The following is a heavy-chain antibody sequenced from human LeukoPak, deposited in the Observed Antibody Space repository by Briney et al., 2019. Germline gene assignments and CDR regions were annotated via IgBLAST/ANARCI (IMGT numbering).Heavy chain of an antibody. Sequence: ASVKVSCKASGYTFTGYYMHWVRQAPGQGLEWMGWINPNSGGTNYAQKFQGRVTMTRDTSISTAYMELSRLRSDDTAVYYCAREVEDYYDSSGCYFDYWGPGTLVTVSS. D-gene: IGHD3-22*01. V-gene: IGHV1-2*02. CDR3: AREVEDYYDSSGCYFDY. CDR1: GYTFTGYY. J-gene: IGHJ4*02. CDR2: INPNSGGT.